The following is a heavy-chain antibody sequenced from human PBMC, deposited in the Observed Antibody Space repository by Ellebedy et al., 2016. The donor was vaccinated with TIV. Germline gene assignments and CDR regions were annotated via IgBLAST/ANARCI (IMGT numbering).Heavy chain of an antibody. J-gene: IGHJ6*02. CDR1: GDSVSSNSAA. CDR3: ARDSRAVCSSTSCYYYYGMDV. D-gene: IGHD2-2*01. CDR2: TYYRSKWYN. Sequence: SQTLSLTXXISGDSVSSNSAAWNWIRQSPSRGLEWLGRTYYRSKWYNDYAVSVKSRITINPDTSKNQFSLQLNSVTPEDTAVHYCARDSRAVCSSTSCYYYYGMDVWGQGTTVTVSS. V-gene: IGHV6-1*01.